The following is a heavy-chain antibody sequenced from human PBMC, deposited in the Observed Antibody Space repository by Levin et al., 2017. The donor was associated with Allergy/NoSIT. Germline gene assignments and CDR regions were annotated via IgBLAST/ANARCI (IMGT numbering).Heavy chain of an antibody. CDR2: ISGSGGTA. V-gene: IGHV3-23*01. Sequence: GESLKISCAASGFSFSTYAMSWVRQAPGKGLEWVSGISGSGGTAYYADSVKGRFTISRDNSKNTLSLQMNSLRAEDTAVYYCAKTGSSTSWNHYWGQGTLVTVSS. CDR3: AKTGSSTSWNHY. J-gene: IGHJ4*02. D-gene: IGHD2-2*01. CDR1: GFSFSTYA.